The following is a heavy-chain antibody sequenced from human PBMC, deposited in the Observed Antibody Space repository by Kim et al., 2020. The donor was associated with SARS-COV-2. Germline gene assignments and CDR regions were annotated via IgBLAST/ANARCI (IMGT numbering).Heavy chain of an antibody. V-gene: IGHV7-4-1*02. D-gene: IGHD6-19*01. CDR2: INTNTGNP. J-gene: IGHJ6*02. Sequence: ASVKVSCKASGYTFNKDALNWVRQAPGQGLEWMGWINTNTGNPAYAQGFTGRFVFSSDTSVSTAYLQISSLKVEDTAVYFCARGSPYISSGWNGGLDVWG. CDR3: ARGSPYISSGWNGGLDV. CDR1: GYTFNKDA.